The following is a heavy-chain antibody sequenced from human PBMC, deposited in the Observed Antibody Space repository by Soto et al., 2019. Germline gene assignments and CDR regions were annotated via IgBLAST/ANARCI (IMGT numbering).Heavy chain of an antibody. V-gene: IGHV1-18*01. CDR2: INSFSGDT. Sequence: QVQLVQSGAEVKKPGASVKVSCKASGYTFTHYGITWVRQAPGQGLEWMVWINSFSGDTNYPQKLQGRLTMTTDTSTNTVYMELRNLRSDDTAVYYCARDLHSGGKYWYFDIWGRGTLVTVSS. D-gene: IGHD2-15*01. J-gene: IGHJ2*01. CDR1: GYTFTHYG. CDR3: ARDLHSGGKYWYFDI.